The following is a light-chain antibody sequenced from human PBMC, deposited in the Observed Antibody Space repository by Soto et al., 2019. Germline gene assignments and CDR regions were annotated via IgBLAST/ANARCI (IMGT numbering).Light chain of an antibody. J-gene: IGKJ4*01. CDR2: GAS. CDR1: QSLSSNY. CDR3: QKYNSAPLT. Sequence: EIVLTQSPGTLSLSPGERATLSCSASQSLSSNYLAWHQQKPGQAPRLLIYGASSRATGIPDRFSGTGSGTDFTLTISSLQPEDVATYYCQKYNSAPLTFGGGTKVDIK. V-gene: IGKV3-20*01.